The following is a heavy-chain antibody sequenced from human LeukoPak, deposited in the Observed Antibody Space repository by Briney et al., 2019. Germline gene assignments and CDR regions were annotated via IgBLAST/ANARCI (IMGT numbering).Heavy chain of an antibody. D-gene: IGHD3-3*01. CDR3: ARGAPPYSDFWSGYCTY. V-gene: IGHV3-11*06. Sequence: SGGSLRLSCAASGFTFSDYYMSWIRQAPGKGLEWVSYISSSSSYEYCADSVKGRFTISRDNVKNSLYLQMNSLRAEDTAVYYCARGAPPYSDFWSGYCTYWGQGTLVTVSS. J-gene: IGHJ4*02. CDR2: ISSSSSYE. CDR1: GFTFSDYY.